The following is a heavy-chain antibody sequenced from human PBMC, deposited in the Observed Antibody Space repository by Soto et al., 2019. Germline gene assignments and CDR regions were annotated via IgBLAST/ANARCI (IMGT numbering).Heavy chain of an antibody. V-gene: IGHV3-23*01. CDR1: GFTFSSFA. CDR3: AKERSLFVGEMHSSWGDCFDY. D-gene: IGHD6-13*01. J-gene: IGHJ4*02. CDR2: ISGSGDST. Sequence: EVELLESGGGLAQPGRSLRLSCAASGFTFSSFAMSWVRQAPGKGLEWVSAISGSGDSTYYADSVKGRFTISRDNSKHTLYLQMNGLRAEDTAVYYCAKERSLFVGEMHSSWGDCFDYWGQGTLVTVSS.